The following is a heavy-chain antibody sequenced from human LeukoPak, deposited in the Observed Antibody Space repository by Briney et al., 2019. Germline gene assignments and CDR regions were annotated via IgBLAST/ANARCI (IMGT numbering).Heavy chain of an antibody. Sequence: PSETLSLTCTVSGGSISSGSYYWSWIRQPAGKGLEWIGRIYTSGSTNYNPSLKSRVTISVDTSKNQFSLKLSSVTAADTAVYYCQGVVVPAAMGNYYYYYMDVWGKGTTVTISS. CDR1: GGSISSGSYY. CDR2: IYTSGST. J-gene: IGHJ6*03. D-gene: IGHD2-2*01. V-gene: IGHV4-61*02. CDR3: QGVVVPAAMGNYYYYYMDV.